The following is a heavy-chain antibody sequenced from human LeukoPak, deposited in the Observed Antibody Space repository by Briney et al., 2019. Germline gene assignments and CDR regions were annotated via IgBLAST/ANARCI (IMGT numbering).Heavy chain of an antibody. Sequence: GGSLRLSCAASGFTFSSYSMNWVRQAPGEGLEWVSSISSSSSYIYYADSVKGRFTISRDNAKNSLYLQMNSLRAEDTAVYYCASMVRGGKGAFDIWGQGTMVTVSS. CDR1: GFTFSSYS. CDR2: ISSSSSYI. J-gene: IGHJ3*02. V-gene: IGHV3-21*01. CDR3: ASMVRGGKGAFDI. D-gene: IGHD3-10*01.